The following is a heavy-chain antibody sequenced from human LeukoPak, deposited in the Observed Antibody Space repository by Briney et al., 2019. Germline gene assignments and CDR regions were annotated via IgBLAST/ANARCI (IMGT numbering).Heavy chain of an antibody. CDR3: ASRVFSGSYYREGYGMDV. Sequence: GASVKVSCRTSGYTFTDYYIHWVRQAPGQGLEWMGWINPNNGASNSAQNFQGRVTMTRDTSISTAYMELSRLRSDDTAVYYCASRVFSGSYYREGYGMDVWGQGTTVTVSS. J-gene: IGHJ6*02. V-gene: IGHV1-2*02. CDR2: INPNNGAS. CDR1: GYTFTDYY. D-gene: IGHD1-26*01.